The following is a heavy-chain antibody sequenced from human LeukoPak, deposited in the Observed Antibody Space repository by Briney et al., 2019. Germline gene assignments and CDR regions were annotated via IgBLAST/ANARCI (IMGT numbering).Heavy chain of an antibody. J-gene: IGHJ4*02. CDR2: IYHSGST. D-gene: IGHD3-10*01. CDR1: GGSISSSNW. V-gene: IGHV4-4*02. Sequence: SETLSLTCAVSGGSISSSNWWSWVRQPPGKGLEWIGEIYHSGSTNYNPSLKGRVTISVDKSKNQFSLKLSSVTAADTAVYYCARELYGSGSYYHYWGQGTLVTVSS. CDR3: ARELYGSGSYYHY.